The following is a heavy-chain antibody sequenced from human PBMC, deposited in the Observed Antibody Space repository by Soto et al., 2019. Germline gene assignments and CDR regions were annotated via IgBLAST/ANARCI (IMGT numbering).Heavy chain of an antibody. V-gene: IGHV3-7*03. CDR2: IREDGSEK. D-gene: IGHD2-8*01. Sequence: PGGSLRLSCAASGFSFSSFWMSWVRQAPGKGLEWVANIREDGSEKYYVDSVRGRFTISRDNAKNSLYLQMSSLRAEAAAVYYCARDVSAARFYGMDVWGQGTTVTVSS. J-gene: IGHJ6*02. CDR1: GFSFSSFW. CDR3: ARDVSAARFYGMDV.